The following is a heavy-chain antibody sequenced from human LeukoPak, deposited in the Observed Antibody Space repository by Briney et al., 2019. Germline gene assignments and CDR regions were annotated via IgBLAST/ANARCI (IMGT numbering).Heavy chain of an antibody. V-gene: IGHV5-51*01. CDR1: GYCFTSYW. J-gene: IGHJ4*02. CDR2: TYPGDSAN. Sequence: GESLKISCEGAGYCFTSYWIGCVRQMPGKGLGWMGITYPGDSANRASPSMHGPLTISAAKTISTTYLLWRSMKASDTAMYYCARLDRKDTAMVYIDYWGQGTLVTVSS. D-gene: IGHD5-18*01. CDR3: ARLDRKDTAMVYIDY.